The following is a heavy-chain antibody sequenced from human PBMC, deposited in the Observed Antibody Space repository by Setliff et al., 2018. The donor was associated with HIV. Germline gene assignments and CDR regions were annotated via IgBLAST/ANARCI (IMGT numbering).Heavy chain of an antibody. J-gene: IGHJ6*03. D-gene: IGHD3-22*01. CDR2: MNPNSGNT. CDR1: GYTFSSYD. V-gene: IGHV1-8*02. Sequence: ASVKVSCKASGYTFSSYDINWVRQATGQGLEWMGWMNPNSGNTGYAQKFQGRVTMTRDTSIGTAYMELNNLKFEDPAVYYCARARRDSYDRGRRNHYYIDVWGKGTPVTVSS. CDR3: ARARRDSYDRGRRNHYYIDV.